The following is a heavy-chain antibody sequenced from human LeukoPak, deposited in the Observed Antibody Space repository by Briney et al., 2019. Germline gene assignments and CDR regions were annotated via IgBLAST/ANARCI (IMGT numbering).Heavy chain of an antibody. V-gene: IGHV3-7*01. CDR3: AREIRWGGFDYFDY. CDR1: GFTFSSYW. D-gene: IGHD3-10*01. CDR2: MKQDGSEK. Sequence: PGGSLRLSCAASGFTFSSYWMSWVCQAPGKGLEWVANMKQDGSEKYYVDSVKGRFTISRDNAKNSLYLQMNSLRAEDTAVYYCAREIRWGGFDYFDYWGQGTLVTVSS. J-gene: IGHJ4*02.